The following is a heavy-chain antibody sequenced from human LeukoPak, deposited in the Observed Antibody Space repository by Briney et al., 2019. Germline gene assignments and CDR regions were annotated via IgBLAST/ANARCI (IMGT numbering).Heavy chain of an antibody. CDR1: GGSISSYY. D-gene: IGHD3-10*01. J-gene: IGHJ3*02. CDR3: ARVKLLWFGEFSDAFDI. Sequence: PSETLSLTCTVSGGSISSYYWSWIRQPPGKGLEWIGYIYYSGSTNYNPSLKSRVTISVDTSKNQFSLKLSSVTAADTAVYYCARVKLLWFGEFSDAFDIWGQGTMVTVSS. V-gene: IGHV4-59*01. CDR2: IYYSGST.